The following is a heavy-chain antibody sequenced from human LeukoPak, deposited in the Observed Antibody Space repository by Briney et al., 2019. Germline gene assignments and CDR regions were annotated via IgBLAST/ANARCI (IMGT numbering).Heavy chain of an antibody. CDR1: GGSISSYY. CDR3: ARGGWYPESFQH. D-gene: IGHD6-19*01. Sequence: PSETLSLTCTVSGGSISSYYWNWIRQPPGKGPEWIGYIYYSGSTNYNPSLKSRVTISVDTSKNQFSLKLSSVTAADTAVYYCARGGWYPESFQHWGQGALVTVSS. V-gene: IGHV4-59*01. CDR2: IYYSGST. J-gene: IGHJ1*01.